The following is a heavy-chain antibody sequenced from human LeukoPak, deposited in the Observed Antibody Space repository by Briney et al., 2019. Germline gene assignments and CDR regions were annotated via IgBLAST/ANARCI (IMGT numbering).Heavy chain of an antibody. CDR2: INPNSGGT. CDR1: GYTFTGYY. CDR3: ARDREGYDDRGYYQLRYFDY. J-gene: IGHJ4*02. D-gene: IGHD3-22*01. Sequence: ASVKVSCKASGYTFTGYYMHWVRQAPGQGLEWMGWINPNSGGTDYAQKFRGRVTMTRDTSISTAYMELSGLRSDDTAVYYCARDREGYDDRGYYQLRYFDYWGQGTPVTVSS. V-gene: IGHV1-2*02.